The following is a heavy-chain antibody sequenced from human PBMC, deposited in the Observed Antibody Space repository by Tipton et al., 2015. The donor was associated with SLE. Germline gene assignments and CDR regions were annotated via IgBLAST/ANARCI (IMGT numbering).Heavy chain of an antibody. D-gene: IGHD5-24*01. V-gene: IGHV4-61*08. CDR3: ARRGYKSWYFDL. CDR2: IYYSGST. CDR1: GGSISSGGYY. Sequence: TLSLTCTVSGGSISSGGYYWSWIRQPPGKGLEWIGYIYYSGSTNYNPSLKSRVTISVDTSKNQFSLKLRSVTAADTAVYYCARRGYKSWYFDLWGRGALVTVSS. J-gene: IGHJ2*01.